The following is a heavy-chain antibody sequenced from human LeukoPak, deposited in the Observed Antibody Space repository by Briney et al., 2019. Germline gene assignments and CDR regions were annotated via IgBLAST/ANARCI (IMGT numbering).Heavy chain of an antibody. CDR2: IKSKTDGGTT. CDR3: TSCYGDYVMPSDY. D-gene: IGHD4-17*01. J-gene: IGHJ4*02. V-gene: IGHV3-15*01. Sequence: PGGSLRLSCAASGFTFSNAWMSWVRQAPGKGLERVGRIKSKTDGGTTDYAAPLKGRFPISRDDSKNTLYLQMNSLKTEDTAVYYCTSCYGDYVMPSDYWGQGTLVTVSS. CDR1: GFTFSNAW.